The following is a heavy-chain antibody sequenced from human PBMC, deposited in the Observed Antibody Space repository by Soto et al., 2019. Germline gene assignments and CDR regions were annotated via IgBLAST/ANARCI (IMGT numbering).Heavy chain of an antibody. D-gene: IGHD3-22*01. J-gene: IGHJ4*02. Sequence: PGESLKISCIGSGYSFAGYWITWVRQKPGKGLEWMGRIDPSDSQTYYSPSFRGHVTISVTKSITTVFLQWSSLRASDTAMYYCARQIYDSDTGPNFQYYFDSWGKGTPVTISS. CDR2: IDPSDSQT. CDR1: GYSFAGYW. V-gene: IGHV5-10-1*01. CDR3: ARQIYDSDTGPNFQYYFDS.